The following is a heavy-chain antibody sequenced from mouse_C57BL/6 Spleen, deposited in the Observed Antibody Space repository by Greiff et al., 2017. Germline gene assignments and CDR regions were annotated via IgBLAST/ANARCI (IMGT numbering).Heavy chain of an antibody. CDR1: GFSLTSYG. J-gene: IGHJ1*03. CDR3: AREDEGWLPDWYFDV. Sequence: QVQLQQSGPGLVQPSQSLSITCTVSGFSLTSYGVHWVRQSPGKGLEWLGVIWSGGSTDYNAAFISRLSISKDNSKSQVFFKMNSLQADDTAIYYCAREDEGWLPDWYFDVWGTGTTVTVSS. D-gene: IGHD2-3*01. V-gene: IGHV2-2*01. CDR2: IWSGGST.